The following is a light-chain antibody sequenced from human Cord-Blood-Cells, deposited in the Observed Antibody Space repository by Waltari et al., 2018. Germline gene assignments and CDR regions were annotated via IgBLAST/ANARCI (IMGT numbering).Light chain of an antibody. CDR2: RNK. Sequence: HSVLTHPPLAPGTPGQRVTISCPGSSSNLGRTPVHRYQQLPGLAPKLLIYRNKQPPSGVPDRVSGSKSGTSASLAISGLQSEDEADYYCAAWDDSLNGWVFGGGTKLTVL. CDR3: AAWDDSLNGWV. CDR1: SSNLGRTP. V-gene: IGLV1-44*01. J-gene: IGLJ3*02.